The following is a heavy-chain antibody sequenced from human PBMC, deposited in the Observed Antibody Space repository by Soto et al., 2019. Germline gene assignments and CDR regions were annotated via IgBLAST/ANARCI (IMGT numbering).Heavy chain of an antibody. CDR2: TTGSGIYS. Sequence: EVQLLESGGALVQPGGSLRLSCVASGFTFSNNAMNWARQAPGKGLEWVSGTTGSGIYSYYADSVKGRFTISRDNSKNTLFLQMDGLRTEDTAVYYCAKGYGGDPFDYWGQGTLVTVSS. J-gene: IGHJ4*02. V-gene: IGHV3-23*01. D-gene: IGHD2-21*02. CDR1: GFTFSNNA. CDR3: AKGYGGDPFDY.